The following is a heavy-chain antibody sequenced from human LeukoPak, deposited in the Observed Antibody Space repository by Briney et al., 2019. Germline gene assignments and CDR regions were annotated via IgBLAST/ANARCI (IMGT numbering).Heavy chain of an antibody. D-gene: IGHD6-13*01. CDR1: GFTFGDYA. CDR2: IISSSSYI. J-gene: IGHJ6*03. Sequence: GGSLRLSCTASGFTFGDYAMNWVRQAPGKGLEWVSSIISSSSYIYYADSVKGRFTISRDNAKNSLYLQMNSLRAEDTAVYYCARDKSAAGTIPYYYYYMDVWGKGTTVTVSS. V-gene: IGHV3-21*01. CDR3: ARDKSAAGTIPYYYYYMDV.